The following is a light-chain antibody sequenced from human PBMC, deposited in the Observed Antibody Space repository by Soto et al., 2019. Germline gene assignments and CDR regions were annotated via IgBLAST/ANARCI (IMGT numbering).Light chain of an antibody. CDR1: QSISSW. CDR2: DAS. J-gene: IGKJ1*01. CDR3: QQYNTWWT. V-gene: IGKV1-5*01. Sequence: DIQMTQSPSTLSASVGDRVTITCRASQSISSWLAWYQQKPGKAPKLLIYDASSLESGVPSRFSGSGSGTEFTLNISSLQHDDFATYYCQQYNTWWTFGQGTKVEIK.